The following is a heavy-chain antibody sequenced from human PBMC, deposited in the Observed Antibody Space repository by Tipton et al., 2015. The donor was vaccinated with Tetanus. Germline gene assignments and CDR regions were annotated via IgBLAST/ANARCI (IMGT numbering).Heavy chain of an antibody. CDR3: ARDYPDFDY. D-gene: IGHD3-16*02. Sequence: SLRLSCAGSAFIFNTYGMHWVRQAPGKGLEWVAVISYDGSNKYYADSVKGRFTISRDNSKNTLYLQMSNLRAEDTAVYYCARDYPDFDYWGQGTLVTVSS. J-gene: IGHJ4*02. CDR1: AFIFNTYG. V-gene: IGHV3-30*03. CDR2: ISYDGSNK.